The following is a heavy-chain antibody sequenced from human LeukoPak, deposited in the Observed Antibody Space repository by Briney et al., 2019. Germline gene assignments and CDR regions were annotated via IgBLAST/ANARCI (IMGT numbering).Heavy chain of an antibody. CDR2: IYYSGST. CDR3: AKGGGFDWLNYYYMDV. Sequence: SETLSLTCTVSGGSISSYYWSWIRQPPGKGLEWIGYIYYSGSTNYNPSLKSRVTISVDTSKNQFSLKLSSVTAADTAVYYCAKGGGFDWLNYYYMDVWGKGTTVIISS. J-gene: IGHJ6*03. V-gene: IGHV4-59*01. CDR1: GGSISSYY. D-gene: IGHD3-9*01.